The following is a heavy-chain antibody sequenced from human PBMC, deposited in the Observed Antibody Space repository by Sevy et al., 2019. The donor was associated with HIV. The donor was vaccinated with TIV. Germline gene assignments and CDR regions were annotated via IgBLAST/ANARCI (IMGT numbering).Heavy chain of an antibody. CDR1: GFTFSSYG. CDR2: IRYDGGNK. CDR3: AKEYSYGYWIDY. D-gene: IGHD5-18*01. V-gene: IGHV3-30*02. Sequence: GGSLRLSCAASGFTFSSYGMHWVRQAPGKGLEWVAFIRYDGGNKYYADSVKGRFTISRDNSKTTLYLQMNSLRAEDTAVYYCAKEYSYGYWIDYWGQGSLVTVSS. J-gene: IGHJ4*02.